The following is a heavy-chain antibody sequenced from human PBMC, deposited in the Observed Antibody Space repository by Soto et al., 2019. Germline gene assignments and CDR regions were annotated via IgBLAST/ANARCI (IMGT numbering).Heavy chain of an antibody. Sequence: SGGSLRLSCAASGFTFSSYAMHWVRQAPGKGLEWVAVISYDGSNKYYADSVKGRFTISRDNSKNTLYLQMNSLRAEDTAVYYCARDKIAARRSHYYYYYGMDVWGQGTTVTVSS. J-gene: IGHJ6*02. CDR1: GFTFSSYA. CDR3: ARDKIAARRSHYYYYYGMDV. V-gene: IGHV3-30-3*01. D-gene: IGHD6-6*01. CDR2: ISYDGSNK.